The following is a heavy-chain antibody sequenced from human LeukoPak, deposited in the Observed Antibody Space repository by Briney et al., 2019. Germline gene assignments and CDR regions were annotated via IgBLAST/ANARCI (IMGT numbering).Heavy chain of an antibody. J-gene: IGHJ4*02. D-gene: IGHD6-19*01. CDR1: GYSISSGYY. Sequence: SGTLSLTCAVSGYSISSGYYWGWIRQPPGKGLEWIGSIYHSGSTYYNPSLKSRVTISVDTSKNQFSLKLSSVTAADTAVYYCARARLGFDYWGQGTLVTVSS. CDR3: ARARLGFDY. CDR2: IYHSGST. V-gene: IGHV4-38-2*01.